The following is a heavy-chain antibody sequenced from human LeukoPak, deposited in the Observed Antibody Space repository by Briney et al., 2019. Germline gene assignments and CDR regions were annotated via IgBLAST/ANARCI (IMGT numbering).Heavy chain of an antibody. Sequence: GGSLRLSCVASDFTFNTYWMSWVRQAPGKGLEWVALISYDGSNKYYVDSVKGRFTISRDNSKNTLYLQMNSLRAEDTAVYYCARDGHDSSGYYFGHNWGQGTLVTVSS. V-gene: IGHV3-30*03. J-gene: IGHJ4*02. D-gene: IGHD3-22*01. CDR1: DFTFNTYW. CDR2: ISYDGSNK. CDR3: ARDGHDSSGYYFGHN.